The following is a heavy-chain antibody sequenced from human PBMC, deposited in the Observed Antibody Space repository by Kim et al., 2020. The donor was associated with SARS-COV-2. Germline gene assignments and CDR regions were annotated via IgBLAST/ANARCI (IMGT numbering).Heavy chain of an antibody. D-gene: IGHD1-26*01. CDR3: AKSRGPLVGATARSYYFNY. J-gene: IGHJ4*02. CDR2: ISGSGGST. V-gene: IGHV3-23*01. CDR1: GFTFSSYA. Sequence: GGSVRLSCAASGFTFSSYAMSWVRQAPGKGLEWVSVISGSGGSTYYADSVKGRFTISRDNSKNTLYLQMNSLRAEDTAVYYCAKSRGPLVGATARSYYFNYWGQGTLVTVSS.